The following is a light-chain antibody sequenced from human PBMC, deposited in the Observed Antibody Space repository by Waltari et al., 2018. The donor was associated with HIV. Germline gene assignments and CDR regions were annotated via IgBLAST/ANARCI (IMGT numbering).Light chain of an antibody. CDR1: SSDIGNYNL. Sequence: QSALTQPASVSGSPGQSITISCTGTSSDIGNYNLVSWYQQHPGKAPKLLIYEGIKRPSGVSNRCSGSKSANTASLTISGLQAEDESDYFCSSYGGSSNWLFGGGTKLTVL. V-gene: IGLV2-23*01. CDR2: EGI. J-gene: IGLJ2*01. CDR3: SSYGGSSNWL.